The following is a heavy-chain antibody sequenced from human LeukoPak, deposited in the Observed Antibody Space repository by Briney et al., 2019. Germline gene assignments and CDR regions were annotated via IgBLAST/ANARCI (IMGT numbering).Heavy chain of an antibody. CDR3: ARVIFLEWFTDY. V-gene: IGHV4-30-4*01. D-gene: IGHD3-3*01. CDR2: IYYSGST. CDR1: GGSISSGDYY. Sequence: SSETLSLTCTVSGGSISSGDYYWSWIRQPPGKGLEWIGYIYYSGSTYYNPSLKSRVTISVDTSKNQFSLKLSSVTAADTAVYYCARVIFLEWFTDYWGRGTLVTVSS. J-gene: IGHJ4*02.